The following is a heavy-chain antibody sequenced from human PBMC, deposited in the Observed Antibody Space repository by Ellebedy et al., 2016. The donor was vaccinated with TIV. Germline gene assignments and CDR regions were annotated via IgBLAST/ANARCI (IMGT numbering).Heavy chain of an antibody. Sequence: MPSETLSLTCAVYGGSSCGFSWSWIRQPPGKGLEWIGEINHSGSTNYNPSLKSRVTISVDTSKNQFSLKVSSVTAADTAVYYCARCSIWSGLDYWGQGTLVTVSS. J-gene: IGHJ4*02. CDR1: GGSSCGFS. CDR3: ARCSIWSGLDY. V-gene: IGHV4-34*01. D-gene: IGHD3-3*01. CDR2: INHSGST.